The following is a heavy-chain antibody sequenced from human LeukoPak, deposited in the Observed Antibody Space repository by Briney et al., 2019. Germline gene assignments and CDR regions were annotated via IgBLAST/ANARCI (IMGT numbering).Heavy chain of an antibody. CDR2: ISSSGSTI. J-gene: IGHJ5*02. V-gene: IGHV3-11*01. CDR1: GFTFSDYY. D-gene: IGHD6-13*01. Sequence: NSGVSLRLSCAASGFTFSDYYMSWIRQAPGKGLEWVSYISSSGSTIYYADSVKGRFTISRDNAKNSLYLQMNSLRAEDTAVYYCARGGSSSWHPRFIWFDPWGQGTLVTVSS. CDR3: ARGGSSSWHPRFIWFDP.